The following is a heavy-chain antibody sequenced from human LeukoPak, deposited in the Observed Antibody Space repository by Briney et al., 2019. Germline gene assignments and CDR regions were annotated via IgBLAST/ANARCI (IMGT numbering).Heavy chain of an antibody. J-gene: IGHJ6*02. V-gene: IGHV3-49*03. CDR2: IRSKAYGGTT. CDR3: TRVVGYYGINYYGMDV. CDR1: GFTFGDYA. Sequence: GGSLRLSFTASGFTFGDYAMSWFRQAPGKGLEWVGFIRSKAYGGTTEYAASVKGRFTISRDDSKSIAYLQMNSLKTEDTAVYYCTRVVGYYGINYYGMDVWGQGTTVTVSS. D-gene: IGHD3-3*01.